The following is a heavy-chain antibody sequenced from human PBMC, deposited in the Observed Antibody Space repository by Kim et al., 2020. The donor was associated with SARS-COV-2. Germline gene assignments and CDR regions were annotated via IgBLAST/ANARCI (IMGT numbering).Heavy chain of an antibody. CDR1: GGSFSGYY. Sequence: SETLSLTCAVYGGSFSGYYWSWIRQPPGKGLEWIGEINHSGSTNYNPSLKSRVTISVDTSKNQFSLKLSSVTAADTAVYYCARGGIAAAGTVWFDPWGQG. V-gene: IGHV4-34*01. CDR2: INHSGST. J-gene: IGHJ5*02. D-gene: IGHD6-13*01. CDR3: ARGGIAAAGTVWFDP.